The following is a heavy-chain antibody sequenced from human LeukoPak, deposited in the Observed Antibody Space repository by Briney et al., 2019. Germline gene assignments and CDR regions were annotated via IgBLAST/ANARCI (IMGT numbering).Heavy chain of an antibody. CDR2: ITSSGGNT. Sequence: PGGSLRLSCAASGFTFSYYDLSWVRQAPGKGLEWVSGITSSGGNTYYTDSVKGRFTIPRDNSENTLYLQMNSLRAEDTAVYYCAKVSWTTAARDYWGQGTLVTVSS. CDR1: GFTFSYYD. J-gene: IGHJ4*02. CDR3: AKVSWTTAARDY. V-gene: IGHV3-23*01. D-gene: IGHD1-1*01.